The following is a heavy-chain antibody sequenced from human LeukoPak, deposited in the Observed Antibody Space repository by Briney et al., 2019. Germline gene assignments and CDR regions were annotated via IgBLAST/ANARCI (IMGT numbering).Heavy chain of an antibody. V-gene: IGHV4-59*01. CDR3: ARVHLNNWNYVWFDP. J-gene: IGHJ5*02. CDR2: IYYSGST. D-gene: IGHD1-7*01. CDR1: GGSISSYY. Sequence: SETLSLTCTVSGGSISSYYWSWIRQPPGKGLEWIGYIYYSGSTNYNPSLKSRVTISVDTSKNQFSLKLSSVTAADTAVYYCARVHLNNWNYVWFDPWGQGTPVTVSS.